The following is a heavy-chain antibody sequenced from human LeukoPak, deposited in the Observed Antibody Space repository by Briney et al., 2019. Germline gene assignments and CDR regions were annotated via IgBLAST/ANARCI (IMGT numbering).Heavy chain of an antibody. V-gene: IGHV1-2*02. CDR3: ARYPYYDILTGYAEGPYYSDY. CDR2: INPNSGGT. J-gene: IGHJ4*02. CDR1: GYTFTGYY. D-gene: IGHD3-9*01. Sequence: ASVKVSCKASGYTFTGYYMHWVRQAPGQGLEWMGWINPNSGGTNYAQKFQGRVTMTRDTSISTAYMELSRLRSDDTAVYYCARYPYYDILTGYAEGPYYSDYWGQGTLVTVSS.